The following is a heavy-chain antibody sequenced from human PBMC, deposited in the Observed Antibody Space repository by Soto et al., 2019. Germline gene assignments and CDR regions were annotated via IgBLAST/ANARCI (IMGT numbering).Heavy chain of an antibody. J-gene: IGHJ4*02. V-gene: IGHV4-39*07. CDR1: GDSIISSDFY. CDR3: ARGRQLVRDFDY. Sequence: SETLSLTCTVSGDSIISSDFYWGWVRQPPGKGLEWIGSIFYLGSSYYNPSLKSRVTMSVDTSKNQFSLKLSSVTAADTAVYYCARGRQLVRDFDYWGQGTLVTVSS. CDR2: IFYLGSS. D-gene: IGHD6-6*01.